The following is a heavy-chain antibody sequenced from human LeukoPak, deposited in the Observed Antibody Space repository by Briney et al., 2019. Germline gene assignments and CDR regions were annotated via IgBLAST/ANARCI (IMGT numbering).Heavy chain of an antibody. D-gene: IGHD2-21*02. J-gene: IGHJ3*02. CDR1: GFTFSSYW. V-gene: IGHV3-7*03. CDR2: IKQDGSEK. Sequence: GGSLRLSCAASGFTFSSYWMSWVRQAPGKGLEWVANIKQDGSEKYYVDSVKGRFTISRDNSKNTLYLQMNSLRAEDTAVYYCARGPSRAYCGGDCYSSAFDIWGQGTMVTVSS. CDR3: ARGPSRAYCGGDCYSSAFDI.